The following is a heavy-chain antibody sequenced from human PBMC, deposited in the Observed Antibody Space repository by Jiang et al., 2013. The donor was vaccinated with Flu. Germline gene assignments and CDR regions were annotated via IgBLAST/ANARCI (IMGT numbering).Heavy chain of an antibody. CDR2: INAGNGNT. Sequence: ASGYTFTSYAMHWVRQAPGQRLEWMGWINAGNGNTKYSQKFQGRVTITRDTSASTAYMELSSLRSEDTAVYYCARLGPLITFGGVIVMTAYNWFDPWGQGTLVTVSS. V-gene: IGHV1-3*01. J-gene: IGHJ5*02. CDR1: GYTFTSYA. D-gene: IGHD3-16*02. CDR3: ARLGPLITFGGVIVMTAYNWFDP.